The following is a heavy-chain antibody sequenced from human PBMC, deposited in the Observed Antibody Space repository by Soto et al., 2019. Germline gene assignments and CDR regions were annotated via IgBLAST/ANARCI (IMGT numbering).Heavy chain of an antibody. Sequence: QVHLVQSGAEVKKPGASVKVSCKASGYTFTSYGITWVRQAPGQGLEWMGWISAHNGNTDYAQKLQGRVILTRDTSPSTAYMELRSLISDDTAVYYCARGRYGDYWGQGALVTVSS. CDR3: ARGRYGDY. V-gene: IGHV1-18*01. D-gene: IGHD1-1*01. J-gene: IGHJ4*02. CDR2: ISAHNGNT. CDR1: GYTFTSYG.